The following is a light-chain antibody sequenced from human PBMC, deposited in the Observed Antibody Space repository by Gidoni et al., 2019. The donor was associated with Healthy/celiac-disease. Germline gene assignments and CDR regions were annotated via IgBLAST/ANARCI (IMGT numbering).Light chain of an antibody. CDR1: QSVSSY. J-gene: IGKJ1*01. V-gene: IGKV3-11*01. CDR2: DEA. CDR3: QQRSNWPWT. Sequence: EIVLTHSPATLSLSPGESATLSCRASQSVSSYLSWYKQKPGQAPRLLIYDEANRAEGIPARCSGSGSGTDVTLTISSLEPEDFAVYYCQQRSNWPWTFGQGTKVEIK.